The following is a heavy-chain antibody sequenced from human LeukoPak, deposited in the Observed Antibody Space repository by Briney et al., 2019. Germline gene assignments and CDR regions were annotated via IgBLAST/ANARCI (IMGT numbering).Heavy chain of an antibody. J-gene: IGHJ4*02. V-gene: IGHV3-30-3*01. CDR3: AREGPEYYFDY. Sequence: PGRSLRLSCAASGFTFSSYAMHWVRQAPGKGLEWVAVISYDGSNKYYADSVKGRFTISRDNSKNTLYLQMNSLRAEDTAVYYCAREGPEYYFDYWGQGTLVTVSS. CDR2: ISYDGSNK. CDR1: GFTFSSYA.